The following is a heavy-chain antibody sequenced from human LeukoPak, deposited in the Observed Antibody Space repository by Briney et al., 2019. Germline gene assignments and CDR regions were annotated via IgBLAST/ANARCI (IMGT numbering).Heavy chain of an antibody. CDR1: GFTFSSYA. Sequence: GGSLRLSCAASGFTFSSYAMSWVRQAPGKGLEWVSAIIGSGGSTYYADSVKGRFTISRDNSKNTLYLQMNSLRAEDTAVYYCAKDLESVYYYDSSGYYSRPGYFDYWGQGTLVTVSS. J-gene: IGHJ4*02. CDR3: AKDLESVYYYDSSGYYSRPGYFDY. CDR2: IIGSGGST. D-gene: IGHD3-22*01. V-gene: IGHV3-23*01.